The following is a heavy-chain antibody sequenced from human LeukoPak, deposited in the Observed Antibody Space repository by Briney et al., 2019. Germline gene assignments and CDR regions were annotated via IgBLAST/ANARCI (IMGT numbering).Heavy chain of an antibody. D-gene: IGHD2-2*01. CDR1: GGXXXXYY. J-gene: IGHJ2*01. V-gene: IGHV4-34*01. CDR2: INHSGST. CDR3: ARNIVVVPAAKAPHWYFDL. Sequence: YGGXXXXYYWSWIRQPPGKGLEWIGEINHSGSTNYNPSLKSRVTISVDPSNTQFSLKLTSVPPADTAVYYCARNIVVVPAAKAPHWYFDLWGRGTLVTVSS.